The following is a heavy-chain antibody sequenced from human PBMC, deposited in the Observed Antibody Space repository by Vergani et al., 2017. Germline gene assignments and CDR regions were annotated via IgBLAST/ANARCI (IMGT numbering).Heavy chain of an antibody. CDR1: GFTFSSYS. D-gene: IGHD2-8*01. V-gene: IGHV3-21*01. CDR2: ISSSSYI. CDR3: ARIYCTNGVCYSGFDY. J-gene: IGHJ4*02. Sequence: EVQLVESGGGLVKPGGSLRLSCAASGFTFSSYSMNWVRQAPGKGLEWVSSISSSSYIYYADSVKGRFTISRDNAKNSLYLQMNSLRAEDTAVYYCARIYCTNGVCYSGFDYWGQGTLVTVSS.